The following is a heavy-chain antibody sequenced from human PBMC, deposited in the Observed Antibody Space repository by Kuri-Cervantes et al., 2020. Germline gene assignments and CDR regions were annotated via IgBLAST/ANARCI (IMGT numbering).Heavy chain of an antibody. J-gene: IGHJ1*01. Sequence: GESLKISCAASGFTFRTYWMYWVRQAPGKGLVWVSGIQGDGTTTRYADSVKGRFTISRDNAKKTLYLQMNSLRVEDTAVYYCATAKPGWFGEFHFQHWGQGTLVTVSS. V-gene: IGHV3-74*01. CDR1: GFTFRTYW. CDR2: IQGDGTTT. CDR3: ATAKPGWFGEFHFQH. D-gene: IGHD3-10*01.